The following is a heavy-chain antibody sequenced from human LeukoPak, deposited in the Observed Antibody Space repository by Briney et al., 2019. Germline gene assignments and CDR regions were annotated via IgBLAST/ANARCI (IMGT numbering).Heavy chain of an antibody. J-gene: IGHJ3*02. CDR1: GGSISSYY. CDR2: IYYSGST. D-gene: IGHD3-10*01. Sequence: SETLSLTCTVSGGSISSYYWSWIRQPPGKGLEWIGYIYYSGSTNYNPSLKSRVTISVDTSKNQFSLKLSSVTAADTAVYYCARDRGGDAFDIWGQGTMVTVSS. CDR3: ARDRGGDAFDI. V-gene: IGHV4-59*01.